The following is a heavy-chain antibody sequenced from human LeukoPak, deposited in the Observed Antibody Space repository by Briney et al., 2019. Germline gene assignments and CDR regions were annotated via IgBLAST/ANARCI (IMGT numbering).Heavy chain of an antibody. J-gene: IGHJ4*02. CDR1: VFTPSSYW. CDR3: ARDSSGGSCYRAGY. D-gene: IGHD2-15*01. Sequence: RGCLRLSCAASVFTPSSYWMSWGCPAPGGGRGWGANIKQDGSEKYYEDAEKGRFTITRANAKNSLYLQMNSLRAEDTAVYYCARDSSGGSCYRAGYWGQGTLVTVSS. CDR2: IKQDGSEK. V-gene: IGHV3-7*01.